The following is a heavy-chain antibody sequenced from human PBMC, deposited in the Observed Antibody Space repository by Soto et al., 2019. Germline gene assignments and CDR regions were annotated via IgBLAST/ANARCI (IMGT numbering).Heavy chain of an antibody. V-gene: IGHV3-48*03. Sequence: GGSLRLSCAASGFTFSSYEMNWVRQAPGKGLEWVSYISSSGSTIYYADSVKGRLTISRDNAKNSLYLQMNSLRAEDTAVYYCARLYYDSSGYFRHNEYWGQGTLVTVSS. D-gene: IGHD3-22*01. J-gene: IGHJ4*02. CDR1: GFTFSSYE. CDR2: ISSSGSTI. CDR3: ARLYYDSSGYFRHNEY.